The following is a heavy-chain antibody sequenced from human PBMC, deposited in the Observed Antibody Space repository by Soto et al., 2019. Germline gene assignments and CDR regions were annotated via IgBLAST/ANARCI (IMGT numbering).Heavy chain of an antibody. J-gene: IGHJ4*02. V-gene: IGHV3-64D*06. D-gene: IGHD3-10*01. CDR3: VKDRAIDY. Sequence: GGSLRLSCSVSGFTFSSYTMHWVRQAPGKGLEYVSSININGGSTYYAHSVKGRFTISRDNSKNMLYLQMNSLRAEDTAVYYCVKDRAIDYWGQGTLVTVSS. CDR2: ININGGST. CDR1: GFTFSSYT.